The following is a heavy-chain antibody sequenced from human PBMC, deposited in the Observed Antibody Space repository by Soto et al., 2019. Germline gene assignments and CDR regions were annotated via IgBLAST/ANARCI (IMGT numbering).Heavy chain of an antibody. D-gene: IGHD3-3*01. Sequence: PSETLSLTCTVSGGSLSGGGYYWSWIRQHPGKGLEWMGYISYSGSTKYKPSLQSRITISVETSKNQFSLRLTSVTAADTAIYFCARTSIFGVVLNAFDIWGQGTLVTVSS. CDR1: GGSLSGGGYY. J-gene: IGHJ3*02. CDR3: ARTSIFGVVLNAFDI. CDR2: ISYSGST. V-gene: IGHV4-31*03.